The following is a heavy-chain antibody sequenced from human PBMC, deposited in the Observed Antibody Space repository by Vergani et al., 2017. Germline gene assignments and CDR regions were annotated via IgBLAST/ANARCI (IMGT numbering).Heavy chain of an antibody. V-gene: IGHV1-46*02. J-gene: IGHJ4*02. CDR3: ARSIGYCTSVSCRPYYFDL. Sequence: QVQLVQSWAEVKKPGASAKVSCTASGYIFKNYYMHWLRLAPGQGFQWMGVVNFVTGAATSPQKFEGRITMTRDTSTATFYMDLSSLKYEDTAIYYCARSIGYCTSVSCRPYYFDLWGQGTLVTVSS. CDR1: GYIFKNYY. CDR2: VNFVTGAA. D-gene: IGHD2-15*01.